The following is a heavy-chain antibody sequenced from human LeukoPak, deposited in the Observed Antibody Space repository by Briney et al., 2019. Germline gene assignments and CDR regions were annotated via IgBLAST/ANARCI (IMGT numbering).Heavy chain of an antibody. CDR2: ISGSGETT. CDR1: GFTFANHA. V-gene: IGHV3-23*01. D-gene: IGHD6-25*01. J-gene: IGHJ3*02. CDR3: ARDRRLFIIGAFDI. Sequence: GGSLRLSCAASGFTFANHAMNWVRQAPGKGLEWVSVISGSGETTIYADSVKGRFTISRDNSKNTLYLQMNSLRAEDTAVYYCARDRRLFIIGAFDIWGQGTMVTVSS.